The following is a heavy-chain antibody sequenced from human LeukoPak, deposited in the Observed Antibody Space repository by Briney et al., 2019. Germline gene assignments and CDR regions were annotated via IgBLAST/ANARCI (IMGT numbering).Heavy chain of an antibody. J-gene: IGHJ3*02. V-gene: IGHV3-66*01. D-gene: IGHD6-19*01. CDR3: AKTQVGSGWYNDAFDI. Sequence: GGSLRLSCAASGFTVSSNYMSWVRQAPGKGLEWVSVIYSGGSTYYADSVKGRFTISRDNSKNTLYLQMNSLRAEDTAVYYCAKTQVGSGWYNDAFDIWGQGTMVTVSS. CDR2: IYSGGST. CDR1: GFTVSSNY.